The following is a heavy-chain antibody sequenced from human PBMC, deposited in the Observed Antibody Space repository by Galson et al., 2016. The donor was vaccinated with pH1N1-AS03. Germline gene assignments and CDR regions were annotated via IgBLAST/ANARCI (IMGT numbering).Heavy chain of an antibody. CDR1: GGNFRTHP. D-gene: IGHD3-22*01. J-gene: IGHJ4*02. CDR3: ATDHYETSDFRGAWDY. CDR2: IMPVFGPA. V-gene: IGHV1-69*13. Sequence: SVKVSCKASGGNFRTHPISWVRQAPGQGLEWMGGIMPVFGPAKYAQKLQGRVTISADESTSTAYMELNNLRPEDTAVYYCATDHYETSDFRGAWDYWGQGTPVTVSS.